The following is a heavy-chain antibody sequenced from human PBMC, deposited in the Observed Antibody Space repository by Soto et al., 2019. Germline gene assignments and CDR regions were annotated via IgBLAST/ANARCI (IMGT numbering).Heavy chain of an antibody. CDR3: ARDRGYRSGSFGS. D-gene: IGHD5-18*01. V-gene: IGHV4-4*07. CDR1: GVSSSCYC. CDR2: IYSDGTT. Sequence: SDTLSLTCLVAGVSSSCYCLILIRPPAGKELEWIGRIYSDGTTNYNPSLKGRGTMSVDTSKKQISLKLTSVTAADTAMYYCARDRGYRSGSFGSWGQGVLVTVS. J-gene: IGHJ4*02.